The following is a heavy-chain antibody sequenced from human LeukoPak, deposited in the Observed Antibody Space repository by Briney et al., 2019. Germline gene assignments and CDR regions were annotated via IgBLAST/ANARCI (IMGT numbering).Heavy chain of an antibody. V-gene: IGHV1-18*01. Sequence: ASVKVSCKASGYTFTSYGISWVRQAPGQGLEWMGWISAYNGNTNYAQKPQGRVTMTTDTSTSTAYMELRSLRSDDTAVYYCARGGCSSTSCYALVYYFDYWGQGTLVTVSS. J-gene: IGHJ4*02. CDR2: ISAYNGNT. D-gene: IGHD2-2*01. CDR1: GYTFTSYG. CDR3: ARGGCSSTSCYALVYYFDY.